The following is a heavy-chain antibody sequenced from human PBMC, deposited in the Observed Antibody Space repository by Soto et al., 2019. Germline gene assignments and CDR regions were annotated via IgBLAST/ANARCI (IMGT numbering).Heavy chain of an antibody. CDR1: GGSISSYY. CDR3: AGGGYSGYCHPSYGDYDFDY. CDR2: IYYSGST. V-gene: IGHV4-59*01. Sequence: QVQLQESGPGLVKPSETLSLTCTVSGGSISSYYWSWIRQPPGKGLEWIGYIYYSGSTNYNPSLKSRVTISVDTSKNQFSLKLSCVTAADTAVYYCAGGGYSGYCHPSYGDYDFDYWGQGTLVTVSS. D-gene: IGHD5-12*01. J-gene: IGHJ4*02.